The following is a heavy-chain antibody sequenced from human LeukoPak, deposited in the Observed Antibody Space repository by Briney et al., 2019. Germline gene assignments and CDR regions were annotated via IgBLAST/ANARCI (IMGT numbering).Heavy chain of an antibody. CDR2: INHSGGT. CDR1: GGSFHSYY. CDR3: ARGGGDDWYFDL. D-gene: IGHD4-17*01. J-gene: IGHJ2*01. Sequence: SETLSLTCAVYGGSFHSYYWSWIRQPPGEGLNWIGEINHSGGTNYNPSLKSRVTISVDTSKNQFSLKLSSVTAADTAVYYCARGGGDDWYFDLWGRGTLVTVSS. V-gene: IGHV4-34*01.